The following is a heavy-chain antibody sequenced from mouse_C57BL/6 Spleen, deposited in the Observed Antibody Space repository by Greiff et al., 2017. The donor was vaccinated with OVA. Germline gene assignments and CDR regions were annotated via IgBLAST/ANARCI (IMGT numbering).Heavy chain of an antibody. J-gene: IGHJ4*01. CDR3: ARMDPEYYYAMDY. CDR2: INPNNGGT. Sequence: EVQLQQSGPELVKPGASVKISCKASGYTFTDYYMNWVKQSHGKSLEWIGDINPNNGGTSYNQKFKGKATLTVDKSSSTAYMELRSLTSEDSAVYYCARMDPEYYYAMDYWGQGTSVTVSS. V-gene: IGHV1-26*01. CDR1: GYTFTDYY.